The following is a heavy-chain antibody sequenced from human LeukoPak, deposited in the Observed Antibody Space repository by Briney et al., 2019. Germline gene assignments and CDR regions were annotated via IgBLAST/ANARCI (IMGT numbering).Heavy chain of an antibody. CDR2: IIPIFGTT. CDR1: GGTFSSYS. V-gene: IGHV1-69*06. J-gene: IGHJ6*03. CDR3: ARAGYEYYYYYMDV. Sequence: SVKVSCKASGGTFSSYSISWVRQAPGQGLEWMGGIIPIFGTTNYAQTFQGRVTITADKSTSTAYMELSSLRSEDTAVYYCARAGYEYYYYYMDVWGKGTTVTISS. D-gene: IGHD1-1*01.